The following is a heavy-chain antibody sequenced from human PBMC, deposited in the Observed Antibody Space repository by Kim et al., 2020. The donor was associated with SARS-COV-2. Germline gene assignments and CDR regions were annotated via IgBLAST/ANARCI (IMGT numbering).Heavy chain of an antibody. CDR1: GFTFSSYS. V-gene: IGHV3-21*01. D-gene: IGHD3-16*01. CDR3: ARDGLERDGGDNWFDP. J-gene: IGHJ5*02. CDR2: ISSSSSYI. Sequence: GGSLRLSCAASGFTFSSYSMNWVRQAPGKGLEWVSSISSSSSYIYYADSVKGRFTISRDNAKNSLYLQMNSLRAEDTAVYYCARDGLERDGGDNWFDPWGQGTLVTVSS.